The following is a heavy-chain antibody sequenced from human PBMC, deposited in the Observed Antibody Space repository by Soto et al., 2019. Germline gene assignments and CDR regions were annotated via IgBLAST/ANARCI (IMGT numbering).Heavy chain of an antibody. CDR1: GGSFSGHS. J-gene: IGHJ5*01. V-gene: IGHV4-34*01. D-gene: IGHD3-22*01. CDR3: STRAYDTNGYYRFDP. Sequence: SETLSLTCAVYGGSFSGHSWTWIRQSPGKGLEWIGDINHSGRVNYSPSLKSRVTISLDTSKNQFSLTLSAVTAADTAMYYCSTRAYDTNGYYRFDPWGQGTLVTSPQ. CDR2: INHSGRV.